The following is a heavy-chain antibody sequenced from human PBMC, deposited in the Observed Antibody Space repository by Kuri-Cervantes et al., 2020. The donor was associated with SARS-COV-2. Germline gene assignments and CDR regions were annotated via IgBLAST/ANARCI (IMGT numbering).Heavy chain of an antibody. CDR3: ATLQYCSGGNPFCYYGRDV. J-gene: IGHJ6*02. CDR2: INAGNGNT. D-gene: IGHD2-15*01. V-gene: IGHV1-3*01. CDR1: GYTFTSYA. Sequence: ASVKVSCKASGYTFTSYAMHWVRQAPGQRLEWMGWINAGNGNTKYSQKFQGRVTITRDTSASTAYMELSSLRSEDTAVYYCATLQYCSGGNPFCYYGRDVWGQGTTVTVSS.